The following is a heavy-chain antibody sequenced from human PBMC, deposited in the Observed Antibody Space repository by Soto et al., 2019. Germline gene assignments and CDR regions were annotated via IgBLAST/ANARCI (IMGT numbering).Heavy chain of an antibody. CDR1: GFNFGFFG. D-gene: IGHD3-10*01. CDR3: ARGNLSFDFDS. V-gene: IGHV3-30*03. J-gene: IGHJ4*02. Sequence: QIQLVESGGDVVQPGRSLRLSCAASGFNFGFFGMHWVRQAPGKGLEWVAFIAGDGINTHYADSVRGRFTLSRDYSKKTMYLQMDTLSEDDAALYYCARGNLSFDFDSWGQGTLVTVFS. CDR2: IAGDGINT.